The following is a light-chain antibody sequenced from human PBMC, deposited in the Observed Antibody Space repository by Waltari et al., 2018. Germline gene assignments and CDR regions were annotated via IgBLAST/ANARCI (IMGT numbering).Light chain of an antibody. Sequence: SYVLTQPPSVSVAPGKTARITCGGNNIGSKSVHWYQQKPGQAPVLVVYDDSDRPSGIPERFSGSNSGNTATLTISRVEAGDEADYYCEVWDTSSNLHVVFGGGAKLTVL. J-gene: IGLJ2*01. CDR3: EVWDTSSNLHVV. V-gene: IGLV3-21*03. CDR1: NIGSKS. CDR2: DDS.